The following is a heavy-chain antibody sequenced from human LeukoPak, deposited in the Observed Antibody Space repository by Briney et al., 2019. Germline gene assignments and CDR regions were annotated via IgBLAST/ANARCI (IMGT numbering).Heavy chain of an antibody. CDR3: ARDLSQEGWFDP. V-gene: IGHV1-69*05. CDR1: GGTFSSYA. Sequence: SVKVSCKASGGTFSSYAISWVRQAPGQGLEWMGGIIPIFGTANYAQKFQGRVTITTDESTSTAYMELSSLRSEDTAVYYCARDLSQEGWFDPWGQGTLVTVSS. CDR2: IIPIFGTA. J-gene: IGHJ5*02.